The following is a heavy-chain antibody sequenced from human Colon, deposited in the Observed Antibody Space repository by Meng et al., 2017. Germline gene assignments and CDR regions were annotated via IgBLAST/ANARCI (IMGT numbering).Heavy chain of an antibody. CDR2: INPNSGVT. Sequence: QVHLVQSGAEVKTPGSSVKISCEASGYTFTTFFLNWVRQTPDQGFEWLGRINPNSGVTNFAQKFQGRVTMTRDTSISTAYMELASLRSDDTGVYYCARMGAGAAFDFWGQGTLVIVSS. CDR3: ARMGAGAAFDF. CDR1: GYTFTTFF. V-gene: IGHV1-2*05. J-gene: IGHJ4*02. D-gene: IGHD1-26*01.